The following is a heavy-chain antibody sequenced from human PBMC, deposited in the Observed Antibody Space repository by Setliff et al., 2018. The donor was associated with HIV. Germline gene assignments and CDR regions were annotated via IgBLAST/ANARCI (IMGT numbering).Heavy chain of an antibody. CDR3: ASRVYYYDSNNFLREEGFDP. Sequence: SETLSLTCTVSGGSASNSRYYWAWIRQPPGKGLEYIGSIYYNEKTYYRPSLKSRVTISIDTSKNQFSLNLTSVTAADSAVYSCASRVYYYDSNNFLREEGFDPWGQGTLVTVSS. J-gene: IGHJ5*02. D-gene: IGHD3-22*01. CDR2: IYYNEKT. CDR1: GGSASNSRYY. V-gene: IGHV4-39*01.